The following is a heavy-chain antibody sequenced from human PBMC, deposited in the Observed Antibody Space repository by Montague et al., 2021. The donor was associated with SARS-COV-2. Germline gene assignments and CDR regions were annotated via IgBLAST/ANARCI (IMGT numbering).Heavy chain of an antibody. V-gene: IGHV4-4*02. Sequence: SETLSLTCAVSGGSISSPNWWNWVRQPPGKGLEWIGEIYYAGNTNYNPSLKSRVTTFIDKSKNHCSLQLISVTAADTAVYYCARGGTYNYGMDVWGQGTTVTVSS. CDR3: ARGGTYNYGMDV. CDR2: IYYAGNT. J-gene: IGHJ6*02. CDR1: GGSISSPNW. D-gene: IGHD3-16*01.